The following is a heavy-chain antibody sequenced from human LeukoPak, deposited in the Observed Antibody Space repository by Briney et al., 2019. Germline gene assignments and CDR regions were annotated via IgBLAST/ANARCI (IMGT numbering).Heavy chain of an antibody. CDR3: ARQYSSSWYRFDP. D-gene: IGHD6-13*01. Sequence: VKVSCKASGSPFTGYYMHWVRQAPGQGLEWMGRINPNSGGTNYAQKFQGRVTMTRDTSISTAYMELSRLRSDDTAVYYCARQYSSSWYRFDPWGQGTLVTVSS. CDR1: GSPFTGYY. J-gene: IGHJ5*02. V-gene: IGHV1-2*06. CDR2: INPNSGGT.